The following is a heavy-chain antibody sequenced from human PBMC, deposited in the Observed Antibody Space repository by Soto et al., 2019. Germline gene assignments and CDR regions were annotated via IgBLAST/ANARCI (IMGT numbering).Heavy chain of an antibody. CDR2: ISSTTNYI. CDR3: TTDLGGGYYYAC. Sequence: GGSLRLSCAASGFTFTRYSMNWVRQAPGKGLEWVSSISSTTNYIYYGDSMKGRFTISRDGSKNTLYLQMNSLKTEDTAVYYCTTDLGGGYYYACWGQGTLVTVSS. V-gene: IGHV3-21*03. D-gene: IGHD3-22*01. J-gene: IGHJ4*02. CDR1: GFTFTRYS.